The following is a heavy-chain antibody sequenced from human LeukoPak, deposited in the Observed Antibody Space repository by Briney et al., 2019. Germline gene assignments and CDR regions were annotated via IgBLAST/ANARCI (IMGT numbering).Heavy chain of an antibody. CDR3: ARSMGGWRERGFDY. Sequence: GASEKVSCKASGYTFTSYGISWVRQAPGQPLEWMGWISAYNGNTNYAQKLQGRVTMTTDTSTSTAYMELRSLRSDDTAVYYCARSMGGWRERGFDYWGQGTLVTVSS. V-gene: IGHV1-18*01. J-gene: IGHJ4*02. D-gene: IGHD6-19*01. CDR2: ISAYNGNT. CDR1: GYTFTSYG.